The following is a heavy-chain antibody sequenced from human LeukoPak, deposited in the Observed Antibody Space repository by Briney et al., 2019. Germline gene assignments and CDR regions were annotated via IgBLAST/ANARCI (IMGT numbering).Heavy chain of an antibody. J-gene: IGHJ4*02. CDR2: IYYSGST. CDR3: ARGYDSSGYLYY. V-gene: IGHV4-59*01. CDR1: GGSISSYY. D-gene: IGHD3-22*01. Sequence: SETLSLTCTVSGGSISSYYWSWIRQPPGKGLEWIGYIYYSGSTNYNPSLKSRVTISVDTSKNQFSLKLSSVTAADTAVYYCARGYDSSGYLYYWGQGTLVTVSS.